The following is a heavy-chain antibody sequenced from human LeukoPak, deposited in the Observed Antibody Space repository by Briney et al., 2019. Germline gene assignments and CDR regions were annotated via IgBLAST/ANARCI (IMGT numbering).Heavy chain of an antibody. D-gene: IGHD3-9*01. CDR3: ARARPIYDILTGYTYYFDY. V-gene: IGHV1-2*04. CDR1: GYTFTVYY. J-gene: IGHJ4*02. CDR2: INPNSGGT. Sequence: ASVKVSCTASGYTFTVYYMHWVRQAPGQGLEWMGWINPNSGGTNYAQKFQGWVTMTRDTSISTAYMELSRLRSDDTAVYYCARARPIYDILTGYTYYFDYWGQGTLVTVSS.